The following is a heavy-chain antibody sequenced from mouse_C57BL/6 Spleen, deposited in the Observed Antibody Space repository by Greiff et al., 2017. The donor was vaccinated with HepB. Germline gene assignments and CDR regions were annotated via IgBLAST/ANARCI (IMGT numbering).Heavy chain of an antibody. V-gene: IGHV1-61*01. D-gene: IGHD3-3*01. Sequence: QVQLKESGAELVRPGSSVKLSCKASGYTFTSYWMDWVKQRPGQGLEWIGNIYPSDSETHYNQKFKDKATLTVDKSSSTAYMQLSSLTSEDSAVYYCARGGGRGYAMDYWGQGTSVTVSS. CDR2: IYPSDSET. CDR1: GYTFTSYW. CDR3: ARGGGRGYAMDY. J-gene: IGHJ4*01.